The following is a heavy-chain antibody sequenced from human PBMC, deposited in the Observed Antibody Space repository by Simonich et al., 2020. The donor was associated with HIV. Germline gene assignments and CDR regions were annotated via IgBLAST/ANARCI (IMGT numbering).Heavy chain of an antibody. D-gene: IGHD3-10*01. J-gene: IGHJ2*01. V-gene: IGHV1-69*10. CDR1: GGTFSNYA. CDR2: ITPILAIV. Sequence: QVQLVQSGAEVKKPGSSVKVSCKASGGTFSNYAISWVRQAPGKGIEWLGGITPILAIVNDTQRFQGRVTITADKSTSTAYMELRSLRSDDTAVYYCASTSGVWFGEGWYFDLWGRGTLVTVSS. CDR3: ASTSGVWFGEGWYFDL.